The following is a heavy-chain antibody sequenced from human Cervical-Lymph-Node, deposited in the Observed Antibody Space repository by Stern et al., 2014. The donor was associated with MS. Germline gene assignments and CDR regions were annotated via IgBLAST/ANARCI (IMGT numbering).Heavy chain of an antibody. CDR3: ARVADGVSNY. J-gene: IGHJ4*02. V-gene: IGHV3-21*01. CDR1: GFTFSDFV. Sequence: VQLVQSGGGLVKPGGSLRLSCAASGFTFSDFVMNWVRQAPGKGLEWVSSITSIGRDIHYAGSVKGRFTISRDNANSSLYLQMGSLRAEDTAIYHCARVADGVSNYWGQGTLVTVSS. CDR2: ITSIGRDI. D-gene: IGHD3-10*01.